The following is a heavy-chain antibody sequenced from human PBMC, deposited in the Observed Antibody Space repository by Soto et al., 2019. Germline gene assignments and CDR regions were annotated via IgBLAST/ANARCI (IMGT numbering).Heavy chain of an antibody. Sequence: SQTLSLTCAISGDSVSSNSAAWNWIRQSPSRGLEWLGRTYYRSKWYNDHAVSVKSRITINPDTSKNQFSLQLNSVTPEDTAVYYCAREVAIAAAGPYYYYYGMDVWGQGTTVTV. CDR3: AREVAIAAAGPYYYYYGMDV. V-gene: IGHV6-1*01. CDR1: GDSVSSNSAA. D-gene: IGHD6-13*01. CDR2: TYYRSKWYN. J-gene: IGHJ6*02.